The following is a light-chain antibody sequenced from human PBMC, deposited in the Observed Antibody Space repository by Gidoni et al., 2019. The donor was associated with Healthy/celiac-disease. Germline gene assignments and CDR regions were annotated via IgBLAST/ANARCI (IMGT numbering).Light chain of an antibody. Sequence: IPLTQSPSSLSASVGDRVTITCRASQSISSYLNWYQQKPGKAPKLLIYAASSLQSGVPSRFSGSGSGTDFTLTSSRLQPEDFANYYWQQSYSTPYTFGQGTKLEIK. CDR3: QQSYSTPYT. CDR2: AAS. V-gene: IGKV1-39*01. CDR1: QSISSY. J-gene: IGKJ2*01.